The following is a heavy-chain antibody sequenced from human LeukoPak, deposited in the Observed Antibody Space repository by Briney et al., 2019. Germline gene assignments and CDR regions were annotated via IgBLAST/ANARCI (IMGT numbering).Heavy chain of an antibody. J-gene: IGHJ4*02. V-gene: IGHV3-33*01. D-gene: IGHD1-26*01. CDR1: GFTFSSYG. CDR3: ARRVVGAMPFDY. CDR2: IWYDGSNK. Sequence: PGGSLRLSCAASGFTFSSYGMHWVRQAPGKGLEWVAVIWYDGSNKYYADSVKGRFTISRDNSKNTLYLQMNSLRAEDTAVYYCARRVVGAMPFDYWGQGTLVTVSS.